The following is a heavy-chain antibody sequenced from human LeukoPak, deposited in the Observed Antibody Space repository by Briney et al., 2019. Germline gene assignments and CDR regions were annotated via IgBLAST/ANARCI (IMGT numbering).Heavy chain of an antibody. D-gene: IGHD6-6*01. CDR3: ARGLKYSSSSRAKDNWFDP. V-gene: IGHV4-39*01. J-gene: IGHJ5*02. CDR1: GGSITTRGFY. Sequence: ASETLSLTCTVAGGSITTRGFYWAWIRRPPGKGLEWNESLYYGETNYYNPSLKSQVSISGDTSNNQFSLELLSVSAADTPTYYCARGLKYSSSSRAKDNWFDPWRQRTLVTVSS. CDR2: LYYGETN.